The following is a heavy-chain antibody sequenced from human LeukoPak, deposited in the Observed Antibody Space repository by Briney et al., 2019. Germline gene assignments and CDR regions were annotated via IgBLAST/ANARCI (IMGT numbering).Heavy chain of an antibody. CDR1: GGSISSGGYY. J-gene: IGHJ4*02. D-gene: IGHD3-22*01. Sequence: SETPSLTCTVSGGSISSGGYYWSWIRQHPGKGLEWIGYIYYSGSTYYNPSLKSRVTISVGTSKNQFSLKLSSVTAADTAVYYCARVNSSGPALDYWGQGTLVTVSS. CDR2: IYYSGST. CDR3: ARVNSSGPALDY. V-gene: IGHV4-31*03.